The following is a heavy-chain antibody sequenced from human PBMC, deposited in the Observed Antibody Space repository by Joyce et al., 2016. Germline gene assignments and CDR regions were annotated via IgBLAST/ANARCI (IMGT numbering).Heavy chain of an antibody. CDR2: ISDTGSIT. CDR1: GFHFKNYA. D-gene: IGHD2-2*01. CDR3: AKAKSDQLLGDWFDP. Sequence: DVQLLESGGDLVQLGGSLRVSCAASGFHFKNYAMSWVSKAPGKGLEWVSTISDTGSITYYADSVKGRYTISRDNSKSTLSLQMNGLRAEDTAIYFCAKAKSDQLLGDWFDPWGQGTLVTVSS. V-gene: IGHV3-23*01. J-gene: IGHJ5*02.